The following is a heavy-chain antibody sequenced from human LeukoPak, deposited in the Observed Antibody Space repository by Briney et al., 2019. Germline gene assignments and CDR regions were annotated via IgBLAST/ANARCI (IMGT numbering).Heavy chain of an antibody. J-gene: IGHJ4*02. CDR1: GYTLTELS. CDR2: INPSGGST. CDR3: ARVVYGGNFPPGY. V-gene: IGHV1-46*01. Sequence: GASVKVSCKVSGYTLTELSMHWVRQAPGQGLEWMGIINPSGGSTSYAQKFQGRVTMTRDTSTSTVYMELSSLRSEDTAVYHCARVVYGGNFPPGYWGQGTLVTVSS. D-gene: IGHD4-23*01.